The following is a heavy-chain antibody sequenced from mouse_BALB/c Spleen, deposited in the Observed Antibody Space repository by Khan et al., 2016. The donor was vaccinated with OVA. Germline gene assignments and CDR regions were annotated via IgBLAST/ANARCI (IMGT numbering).Heavy chain of an antibody. CDR2: ISSGGSYT. CDR1: GFSFSSYS. CDR3: ARHRCYYGSNPYFDY. Sequence: EVQLQESGGGLVRPGGSLKLSCAASGFSFSSYSMSWVRQTPEKRLEWVATISSGGSYTYYPDSVKGRFTISRDNAKNTLYLQMSSLKSEDTAMYYSARHRCYYGSNPYFDYWGQGTTLTVSS. J-gene: IGHJ2*01. D-gene: IGHD1-1*01. V-gene: IGHV5-9-3*01.